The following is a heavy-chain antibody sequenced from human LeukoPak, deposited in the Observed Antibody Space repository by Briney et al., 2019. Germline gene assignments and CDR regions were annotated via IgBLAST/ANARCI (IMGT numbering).Heavy chain of an antibody. CDR2: IYYSGST. D-gene: IGHD4-17*01. Sequence: SETLSLTCTVSGGSISSYYWSWLRQPPGKGLEWIGYIYYSGSTNYNPSLKSRVTISVDTSKNQFSLKLSSVIAADTAVYYCARFPYGDTSWFDPWGQGTLVTVSS. V-gene: IGHV4-59*08. CDR3: ARFPYGDTSWFDP. CDR1: GGSISSYY. J-gene: IGHJ5*02.